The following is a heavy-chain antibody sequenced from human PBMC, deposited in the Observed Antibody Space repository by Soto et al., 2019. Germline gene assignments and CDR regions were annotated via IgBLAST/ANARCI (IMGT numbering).Heavy chain of an antibody. CDR1: GFTFSSYA. CDR2: ISGSGGST. CDR3: ANQESGYSYGYAPYYYYGMDG. Sequence: EVQLLESGGGLVQPGGSLRLSCAASGFTFSSYAMSWVRQAPGKGLEWVSAISGSGGSTYYADSVKGRFTISRDNSKNTLYLQMNSLRAEDTAVYYCANQESGYSYGYAPYYYYGMDGWGQGTKVTVSS. J-gene: IGHJ6*02. D-gene: IGHD5-18*01. V-gene: IGHV3-23*01.